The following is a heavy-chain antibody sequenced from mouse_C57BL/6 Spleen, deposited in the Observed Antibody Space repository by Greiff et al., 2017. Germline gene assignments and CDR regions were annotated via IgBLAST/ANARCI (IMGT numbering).Heavy chain of an antibody. CDR1: GYSFTDYN. CDR2: INPNYGTT. CDR3: AREDYYGSSYGFDY. V-gene: IGHV1-39*01. Sequence: VQLKQSGPELVKPGASVKISCKASGYSFTDYNMNWVKQSNGKSLEWIGVINPNYGTTSYNQKFKGKATLTVDQSSSTAYMQLNSLTSEDSAVYYCAREDYYGSSYGFDYWGQGTTLTVSS. J-gene: IGHJ2*01. D-gene: IGHD1-1*01.